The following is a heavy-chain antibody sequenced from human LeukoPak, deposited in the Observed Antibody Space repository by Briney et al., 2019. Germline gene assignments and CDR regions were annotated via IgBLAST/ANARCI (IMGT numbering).Heavy chain of an antibody. CDR2: ISGYNGYT. V-gene: IGHV1-18*01. CDR3: ATDPTYDGTGYYYDVDY. J-gene: IGHJ4*02. D-gene: IGHD3-22*01. CDR1: GYIFSNFG. Sequence: ASVKVSCKASGYIFSNFGINWVRQAPGHGLEWMGWISGYNGYTKYAQKLQGRVTMTTDTSTSTAHMELRSLRSDDTAVYYCATDPTYDGTGYYYDVDYWGQGTLVTVSS.